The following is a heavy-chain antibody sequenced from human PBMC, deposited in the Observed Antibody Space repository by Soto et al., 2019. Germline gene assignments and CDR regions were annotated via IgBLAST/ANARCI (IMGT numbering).Heavy chain of an antibody. CDR3: ATQMDYNILTGYRPFDY. D-gene: IGHD3-9*01. CDR2: ISSGNSYI. V-gene: IGHV3-21*01. CDR1: GFTFSSYS. J-gene: IGHJ4*02. Sequence: LRLSCAVSGFTFSSYSMNWVRQAPGKGLEWVSSISSGNSYIYYADSVRGRFTVSRDNAKSSLYLQMNSLRAEDTAVYYCATQMDYNILTGYRPFDYWGQGTLVTVSS.